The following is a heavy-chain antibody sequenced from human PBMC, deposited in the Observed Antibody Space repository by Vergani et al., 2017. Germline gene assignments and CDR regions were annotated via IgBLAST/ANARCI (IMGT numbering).Heavy chain of an antibody. CDR3: VRSPVDIWNYSYFDY. D-gene: IGHD1-7*01. Sequence: QVQMQESGPGLVKTSETLSLTCSASGAPISYWCWSWLRQPAGKGLEWIGRLCPCGSTSYKPSLKSRVTMSIATSKNQFSLKLTSVTAADTAVYYCVRSPVDIWNYSYFDYWGQGTLVTVSS. J-gene: IGHJ4*02. CDR1: GAPISYWC. V-gene: IGHV4-4*07. CDR2: LCPCGST.